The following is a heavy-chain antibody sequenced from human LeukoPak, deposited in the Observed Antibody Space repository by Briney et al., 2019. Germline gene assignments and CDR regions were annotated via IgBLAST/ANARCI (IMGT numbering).Heavy chain of an antibody. CDR3: AKGLGVGATRFRAFDI. J-gene: IGHJ3*02. CDR1: GVTFSGYG. D-gene: IGHD1-26*01. V-gene: IGHV3-30*18. Sequence: GGSLRLSCAAAGVTFSGYGMHWLGQAPGKGLEWVAVISYDGSNKYYADSVKGRFTISRDNSKNTLYLQMNSLRAEDTAVYYCAKGLGVGATRFRAFDIWGQGTMVTVSS. CDR2: ISYDGSNK.